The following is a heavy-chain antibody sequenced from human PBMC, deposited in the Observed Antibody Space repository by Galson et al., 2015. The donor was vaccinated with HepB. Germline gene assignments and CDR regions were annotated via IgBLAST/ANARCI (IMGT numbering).Heavy chain of an antibody. CDR3: ARDAEPHYYDSSGPTPNWFDP. CDR1: GGTVSSYA. J-gene: IGHJ5*02. CDR2: IIPIFGTA. D-gene: IGHD3-22*01. Sequence: SVKVSCKASGGTVSSYAISWVRQAPGQGLEWMGGIIPIFGTANYAQKFQGRVTITADESTSTAYMELSSLRSEDTAVYYCARDAEPHYYDSSGPTPNWFDPWGQGTLVTVSS. V-gene: IGHV1-69*13.